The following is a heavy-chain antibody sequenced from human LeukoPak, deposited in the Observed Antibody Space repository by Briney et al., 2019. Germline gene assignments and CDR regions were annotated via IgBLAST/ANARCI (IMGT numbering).Heavy chain of an antibody. D-gene: IGHD3-22*01. CDR1: GFTFSDYY. J-gene: IGHJ4*02. V-gene: IGHV3-11*01. Sequence: GGSLRLSCAASGFTFSDYYMSWIRQAPGKGLEWVSYISSSGSTIYYADSVKGRFTISRDNAKNSLYLQMNSLRAEDTAVYYCARDLYRYYDSSGTADYWGQGTLVTVSS. CDR2: ISSSGSTI. CDR3: ARDLYRYYDSSGTADY.